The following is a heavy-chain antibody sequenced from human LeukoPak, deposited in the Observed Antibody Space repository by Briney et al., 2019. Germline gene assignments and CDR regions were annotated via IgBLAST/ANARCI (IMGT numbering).Heavy chain of an antibody. CDR1: GFTFTNAW. CDR3: TTDLGTYYHGSQRLIPIDY. CDR2: IKSKTDGETT. J-gene: IGHJ4*02. D-gene: IGHD3-10*01. Sequence: GGSLRLPCVDSGFTFTNAWVSWVRQAPGKGLEWICRIKSKTDGETTNYAEPVRGRFTISRDDSKSAVYLQMNSLKIEDTAVYYCTTDLGTYYHGSQRLIPIDYWGQGTLVTVSS. V-gene: IGHV3-15*01.